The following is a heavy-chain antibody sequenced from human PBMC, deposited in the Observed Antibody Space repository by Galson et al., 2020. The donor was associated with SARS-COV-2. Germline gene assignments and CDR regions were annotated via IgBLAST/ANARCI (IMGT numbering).Heavy chain of an antibody. CDR2: IHSTGTT. CDR1: DGSIRSGSYY. CDR3: ARCHVSSGNALGI. J-gene: IGHJ3*02. V-gene: IGHV4-61*02. Sequence: SETLSLPCTVPDGSIRSGSYYWSWIRQPAGKELEWIGRIHSTGTTTYNPSIKSRVTVPVDTSKNQFSLRLSSVTAADPAVYYCARCHVSSGNALGIWGQGTMVTGSS. D-gene: IGHD3-22*01.